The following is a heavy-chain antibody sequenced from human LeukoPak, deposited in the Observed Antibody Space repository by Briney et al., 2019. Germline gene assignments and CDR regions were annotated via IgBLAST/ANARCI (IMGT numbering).Heavy chain of an antibody. CDR3: ARDTPIVGATNGLAY. Sequence: ASVKVSCRASGYTFTTNGISWVRQAPGQGLEWMGWISAYSGNTIYAQKLQGRVTMTTDTSTTTAYMELRSLRSDDTAVYYCARDTPIVGATNGLAYWGQGTLVTVSS. CDR2: ISAYSGNT. D-gene: IGHD1-26*01. J-gene: IGHJ4*02. V-gene: IGHV1-18*01. CDR1: GYTFTTNG.